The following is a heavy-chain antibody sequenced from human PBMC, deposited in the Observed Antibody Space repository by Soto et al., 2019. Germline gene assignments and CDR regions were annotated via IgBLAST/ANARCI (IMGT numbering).Heavy chain of an antibody. J-gene: IGHJ6*02. CDR2: INPNSGGT. D-gene: IGHD3-10*01. Sequence: QVQLVQSGAEVKKPGASVKVSCKASGYTFTGYYMHWVRQAPGQGLEWMGWINPNSGGTNYAQKFQGGVTITRDTSISTAYMEMSRLRSDDTAVYYCARERYGSGSYYNVACGMDVWGQGTTVTVSS. CDR3: ARERYGSGSYYNVACGMDV. CDR1: GYTFTGYY. V-gene: IGHV1-2*02.